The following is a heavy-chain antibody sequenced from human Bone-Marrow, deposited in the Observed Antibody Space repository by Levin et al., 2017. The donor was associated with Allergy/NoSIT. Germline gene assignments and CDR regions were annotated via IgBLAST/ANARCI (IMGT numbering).Heavy chain of an antibody. D-gene: IGHD3-22*01. CDR1: GFTFSSYG. CDR3: AKDGRSSSGYCSNWFDP. Sequence: GGSLRLSCAASGFTFSSYGMHWVRQAPGKGLEWVAVISYDGSNKYYADSVKGRFTISRDNSKNTLYLQMNSLRAEDTAVYYCAKDGRSSSGYCSNWFDPWGQGTLVTVSS. CDR2: ISYDGSNK. J-gene: IGHJ5*02. V-gene: IGHV3-30*18.